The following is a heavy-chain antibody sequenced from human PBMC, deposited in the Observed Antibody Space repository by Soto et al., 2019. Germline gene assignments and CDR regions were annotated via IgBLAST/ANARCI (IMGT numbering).Heavy chain of an antibody. D-gene: IGHD1-26*01. V-gene: IGHV1-2*02. CDR2: INPKSGGT. CDR1: GYTFTVYY. Sequence: ASVKVSCKASGYTFTVYYMHWVRQAPGQGLEWMGWINPKSGGTMYPQKFQGRVTMTWDTSISTAYMALTRLRSDDTAVYYCARDLEKGGGSARFDYWGQGPLVTVSS. CDR3: ARDLEKGGGSARFDY. J-gene: IGHJ4*02.